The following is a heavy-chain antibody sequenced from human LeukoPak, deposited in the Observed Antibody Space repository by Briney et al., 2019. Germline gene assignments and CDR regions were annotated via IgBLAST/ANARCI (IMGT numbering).Heavy chain of an antibody. D-gene: IGHD3-3*01. CDR1: GYSFTSYW. CDR3: ARRGLRFLSWTGWFDP. CDR2: IYSGDFDT. Sequence: GESLKIYCKGSGYSFTSYWIGWVRQMPGKGLEWMGSIYSGDFDTRYSPSFQGRVTISADKSISSAYLQWSSLKASDTAMYYCARRGLRFLSWTGWFDPWGQGTLVTVSS. V-gene: IGHV5-51*01. J-gene: IGHJ5*02.